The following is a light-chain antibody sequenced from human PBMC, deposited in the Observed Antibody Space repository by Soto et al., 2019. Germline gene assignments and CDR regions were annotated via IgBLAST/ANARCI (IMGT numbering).Light chain of an antibody. Sequence: DIQMTQSPSSLSASVGDRVTITCRASQGISTYLAWYQQKPGKVPKLLIYAASTLQSGVPSRFSGSGSGTDCTLTISSLQPEDVATYYCQKYNSALFTFGPGTKVYIK. CDR2: AAS. J-gene: IGKJ3*01. CDR1: QGISTY. V-gene: IGKV1-27*01. CDR3: QKYNSALFT.